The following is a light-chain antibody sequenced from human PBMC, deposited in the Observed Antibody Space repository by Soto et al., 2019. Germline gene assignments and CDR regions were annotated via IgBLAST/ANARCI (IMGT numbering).Light chain of an antibody. CDR3: ATWDASLSAVV. CDR1: SSNIGSNT. CDR2: NNN. Sequence: QSALTQPPSSSGTPGQRVTISGTGSSSNIGSNTVNWYQGLPGTAPKLLMSNNNQRPSWVPDRFSGSKYGTSASLAISGLQYVDEADYYCATWDASLSAVVFGGATKLTVL. V-gene: IGLV1-44*01. J-gene: IGLJ2*01.